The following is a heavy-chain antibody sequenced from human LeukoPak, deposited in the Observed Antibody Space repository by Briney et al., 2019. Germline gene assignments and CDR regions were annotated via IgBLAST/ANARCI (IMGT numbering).Heavy chain of an antibody. CDR3: AKVRSGNNYYFDY. D-gene: IGHD1/OR15-1a*01. J-gene: IGHJ4*02. CDR2: MSASGSHT. Sequence: GGSLRLSCAASGFTFSSCWMSWVRQAPGKGLEWVSGMSASGSHTHSADFVKGRFTISRDNFKNTLYLQMNGLRVEDAAVYYCAKVRSGNNYYFDYWGQGTLVTVSS. CDR1: GFTFSSCW. V-gene: IGHV3-23*01.